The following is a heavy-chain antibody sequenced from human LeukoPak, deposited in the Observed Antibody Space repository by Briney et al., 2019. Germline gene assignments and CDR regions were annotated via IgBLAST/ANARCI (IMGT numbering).Heavy chain of an antibody. J-gene: IGHJ4*02. V-gene: IGHV3-30-3*01. CDR3: ARDGPPGYSSGWYLYYFDY. D-gene: IGHD6-19*01. Sequence: GRSLRLSCAASGFTFSSYAMHWVRQAPGKGLEWVAVISYDGSNKYYADSVKSRFTISRDNSKNTLYLQMSSLRAEDTAVYYCARDGPPGYSSGWYLYYFDYWGQGTLVTVSS. CDR2: ISYDGSNK. CDR1: GFTFSSYA.